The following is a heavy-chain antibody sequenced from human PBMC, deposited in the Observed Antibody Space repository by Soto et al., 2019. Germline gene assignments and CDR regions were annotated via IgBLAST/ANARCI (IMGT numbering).Heavy chain of an antibody. V-gene: IGHV1-46*01. CDR3: ARGAMPGMTTESGGY. J-gene: IGHJ4*02. CDR2: INPSGGST. Sequence: ASVKVSCKASGYTFTSYYMHWVRQAPGQGLEWMGIINPSGGSTSYAQKFQGRVTMTRDTSTSTVYMELSSLRSEDTAVYYCARGAMPGMTTESGGYWGQGTLVTVSS. D-gene: IGHD4-4*01. CDR1: GYTFTSYY.